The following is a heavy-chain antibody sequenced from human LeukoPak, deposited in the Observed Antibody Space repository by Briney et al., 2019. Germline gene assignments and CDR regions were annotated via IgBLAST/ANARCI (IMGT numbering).Heavy chain of an antibody. Sequence: PSETLSLTCSVSGDSVTSSYWNWIRQPPGKGLEWIGYVSSDGTANYTPSLRSRLIMSVDTAKNDISLILTSVTASDTAIYYCAILDCFVEGCYNHWGRGTLVTVSS. CDR2: VSSDGTA. J-gene: IGHJ4*02. V-gene: IGHV4-59*08. CDR1: GDSVTSSY. D-gene: IGHD2-15*01. CDR3: AILDCFVEGCYNH.